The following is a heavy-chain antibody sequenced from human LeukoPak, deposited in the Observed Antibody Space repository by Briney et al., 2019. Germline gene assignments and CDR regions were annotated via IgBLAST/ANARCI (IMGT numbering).Heavy chain of an antibody. CDR2: IIPIFGTA. J-gene: IGHJ6*02. Sequence: SVKVSCKASGGTFSSYAISWVRQAPGQGLEWMGGIIPIFGTANYAQKLQGRVTITADESTSTAYMELSSLRSEDTAVYYCAREPYSSGWPFHYYYYGMDVWGQGTTVTVSS. D-gene: IGHD6-19*01. V-gene: IGHV1-69*13. CDR1: GGTFSSYA. CDR3: AREPYSSGWPFHYYYYGMDV.